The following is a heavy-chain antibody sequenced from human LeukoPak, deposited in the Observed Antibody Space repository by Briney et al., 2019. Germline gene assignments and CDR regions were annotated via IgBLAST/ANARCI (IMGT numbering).Heavy chain of an antibody. J-gene: IGHJ4*02. CDR1: GFTFRSYW. CDR2: IKQDGSEE. D-gene: IGHD3-16*02. Sequence: GGSLRLSCAASGFTFRSYWMSWVRQAPGKGLEWVANIKQDGSEEYYVDSVKGRFTISRDNAKNSLYLQMNSLRAEDTAVYYCASDISFRDYWGQGTLVTVSS. V-gene: IGHV3-7*01. CDR3: ASDISFRDY.